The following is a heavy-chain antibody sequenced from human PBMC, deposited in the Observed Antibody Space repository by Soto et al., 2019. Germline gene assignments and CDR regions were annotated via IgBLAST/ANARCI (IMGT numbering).Heavy chain of an antibody. D-gene: IGHD3-3*01. CDR2: ISYDGSNK. J-gene: IGHJ6*02. CDR3: AKIGHYDFWRSSGMDV. CDR1: GFTFSSYG. V-gene: IGHV3-30*18. Sequence: QVQLVESGGGVVQPGRSLRLSCAASGFTFSSYGMHWVRQAPGKGLEWVAVISYDGSNKYYADSVKGRFTISRDNSKNTLYLQMKSLRAEDTAVYYCAKIGHYDFWRSSGMDVWGQGTTVTVSS.